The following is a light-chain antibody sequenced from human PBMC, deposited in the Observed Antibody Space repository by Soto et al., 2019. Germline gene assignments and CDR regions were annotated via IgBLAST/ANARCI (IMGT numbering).Light chain of an antibody. CDR1: QSFSNY. J-gene: IGKJ1*01. CDR2: SAT. CDR3: QQTYTIPWT. V-gene: IGKV1-39*01. Sequence: EIQMTQTPSSVSASVGDRITITCRTSQSFSNYLTWYQHKPGKAPKLLIYSATVLQSGVPSRFSGSGSGTDFTLTISRLQPEDSATYYCQQTYTIPWTFGQGTKVDI.